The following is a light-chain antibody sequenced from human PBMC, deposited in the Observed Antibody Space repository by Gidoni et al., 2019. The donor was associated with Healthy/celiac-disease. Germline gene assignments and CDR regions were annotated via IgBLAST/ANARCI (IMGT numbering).Light chain of an antibody. Sequence: QSALPQPRSVSGSPGQSVTISCTRTSSDVGGYNYVSWYQQPTGKAPKLMIYDVSKRPSGVPDRFSGSKSGNTASLTISGLQAEDEADYYCCSYAGSYTLFGTGTKVTVL. J-gene: IGLJ1*01. CDR2: DVS. CDR1: SSDVGGYNY. V-gene: IGLV2-11*01. CDR3: CSYAGSYTL.